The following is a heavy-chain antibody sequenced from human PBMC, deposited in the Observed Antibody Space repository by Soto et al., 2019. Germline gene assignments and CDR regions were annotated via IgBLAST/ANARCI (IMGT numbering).Heavy chain of an antibody. V-gene: IGHV3-48*02. Sequence: EVQLVESGGGLVQPGGSLRLSCAASGFTFSSYSMNRVRHAPGKGLEWVSYISSSSSTIYYADSLKGRFTISRDNAKNSLYLLMNSLRDEDTAVYYCARAGTRYDYYGKDVWGQGTTVTVSS. D-gene: IGHD6-13*01. CDR2: ISSSSSTI. J-gene: IGHJ6*02. CDR1: GFTFSSYS. CDR3: ARAGTRYDYYGKDV.